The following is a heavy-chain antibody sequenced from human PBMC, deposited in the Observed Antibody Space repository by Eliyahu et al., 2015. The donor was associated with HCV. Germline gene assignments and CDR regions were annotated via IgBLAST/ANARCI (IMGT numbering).Heavy chain of an antibody. CDR3: AKHSDFWSGYYTYWFDP. Sequence: EVQLLESGGGLVQPGGSLRLSCAASGFTFSSYAMSWVRQAPGKGLEWVSTISGSGGSTYYADSVKGRFTISRDNSKNTLYLQMNSLRAEDTAVYYCAKHSDFWSGYYTYWFDPWGQGTLVTVSS. J-gene: IGHJ5*02. CDR2: ISGSGGST. CDR1: GFTFSSYA. V-gene: IGHV3-23*01. D-gene: IGHD3-3*01.